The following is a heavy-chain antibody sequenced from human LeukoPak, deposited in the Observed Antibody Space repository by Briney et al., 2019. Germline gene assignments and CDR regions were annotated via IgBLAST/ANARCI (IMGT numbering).Heavy chain of an antibody. J-gene: IGHJ4*02. V-gene: IGHV1-46*01. D-gene: IGHD3-22*01. CDR1: GYSLTTYY. CDR3: ARDYYDSSGYSD. Sequence: ASVKVSCKASGYSLTTYYMHWVRQAPGQGLEWMAIINPSGGSTSYAQKFQGRVTMTRDTSTSTVYMELSSLRSEDTAVYYCARDYYDSSGYSDWGQGTLVTVSS. CDR2: INPSGGST.